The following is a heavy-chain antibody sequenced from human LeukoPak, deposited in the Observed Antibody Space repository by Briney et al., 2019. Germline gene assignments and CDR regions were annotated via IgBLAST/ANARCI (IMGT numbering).Heavy chain of an antibody. D-gene: IGHD3-10*02. CDR1: GFTFRSYE. V-gene: IGHV3-48*03. CDR3: AELGITMIGGV. J-gene: IGHJ6*04. CDR2: ISSSGSTI. Sequence: PGGSLRLSCAASGFTFRSYEMNWVRQAPGKGLEWISYISSSGSTIDYADSVKGRFTISRDNAKNSLYLQMNSLRAEDTAVYYCAELGITMIGGVWGKGTTVTISS.